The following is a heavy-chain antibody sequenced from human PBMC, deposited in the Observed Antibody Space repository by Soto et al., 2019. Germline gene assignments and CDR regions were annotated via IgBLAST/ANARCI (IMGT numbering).Heavy chain of an antibody. Sequence: GGSLRLSCAASGFTFSNAWMSWVRQAPGKGLEWVGRIKSKTDGGTTDYAAPVKGRFTISRDDSKNTLYLQMNSLKTEDTAVYCCTTFPQQLVLAFDIWGQGTMVTVSS. D-gene: IGHD6-13*01. CDR3: TTFPQQLVLAFDI. J-gene: IGHJ3*02. CDR1: GFTFSNAW. V-gene: IGHV3-15*01. CDR2: IKSKTDGGTT.